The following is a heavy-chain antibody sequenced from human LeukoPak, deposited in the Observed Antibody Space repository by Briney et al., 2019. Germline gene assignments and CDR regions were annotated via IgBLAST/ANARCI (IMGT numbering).Heavy chain of an antibody. CDR3: VSGGDWGFGWYFDV. Sequence: SQTLSLTCAISGDSFSSNSGSGSWIRQSPSRGPAWLGRIYYRSRWHYEYAVSVQNRISISPDTTKNQFSLQLNSMSPDDSAVYYCVSGGDWGFGWYFDVWGRGALVTVSS. J-gene: IGHJ2*01. CDR1: GDSFSSNSGS. D-gene: IGHD7-27*01. CDR2: IYYRSRWHY. V-gene: IGHV6-1*01.